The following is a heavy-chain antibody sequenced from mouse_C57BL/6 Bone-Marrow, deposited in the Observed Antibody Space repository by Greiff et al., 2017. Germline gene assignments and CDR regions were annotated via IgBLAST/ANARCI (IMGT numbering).Heavy chain of an antibody. J-gene: IGHJ2*01. V-gene: IGHV8-8*01. Sequence: QVQLKESGPGILQPSQTLSLTCSFSGFSLSTFGMGVGWIRPPSGKGLEWLAHIWWDDAKYYNPALKSRLTISKDTSKNQVFLKIANVDTADTATYYCARRGLRYQYYFDYWGQGTTLTVSS. CDR1: GFSLSTFGMG. CDR2: IWWDDAK. CDR3: ARRGLRYQYYFDY. D-gene: IGHD1-1*01.